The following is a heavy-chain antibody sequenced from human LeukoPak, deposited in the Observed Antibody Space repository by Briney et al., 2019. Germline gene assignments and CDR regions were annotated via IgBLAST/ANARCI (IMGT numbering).Heavy chain of an antibody. V-gene: IGHV4-59*12. J-gene: IGHJ6*02. Sequence: SETLSLTCTVSGGSISSSYWSWIRQPPGKGLEWIGYIYYTGSTTYNPSLKSRVTISVDTSKNQFSLKLRSVTAADTAVYYCARGVPYSSSWYDGYYYYGMDVWGQGTTVTVSS. CDR3: ARGVPYSSSWYDGYYYYGMDV. D-gene: IGHD6-13*01. CDR2: IYYTGST. CDR1: GGSISSSY.